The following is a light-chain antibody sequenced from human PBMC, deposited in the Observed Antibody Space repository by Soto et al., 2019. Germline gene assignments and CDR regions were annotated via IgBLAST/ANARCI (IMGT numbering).Light chain of an antibody. CDR3: NSYTSKSTGV. Sequence: QSVLTQPASVSGSPGQSITISCTGTSSDVGGYNYVSWYQQHPGKAPKLIIYEVSNRPSGVSNRFSGSKSGNTASLTISGLQAEVEADYSCNSYTSKSTGVFGTGTKLTVL. J-gene: IGLJ1*01. V-gene: IGLV2-14*01. CDR1: SSDVGGYNY. CDR2: EVS.